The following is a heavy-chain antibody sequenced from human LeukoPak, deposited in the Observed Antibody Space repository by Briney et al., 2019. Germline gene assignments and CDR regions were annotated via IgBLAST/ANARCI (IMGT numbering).Heavy chain of an antibody. D-gene: IGHD2-2*01. CDR1: GGSISSGGYY. CDR3: ATLERYCSSTSCYGGIDY. CDR2: IYYSGST. V-gene: IGHV4-30-4*08. J-gene: IGHJ4*02. Sequence: SETLSLTCTVSGGSISSGGYYWSWIRQHPGKGLEWIGYIYYSGSTHYNPSLKSRVTISVDTSKNQFSLKLSSVTAADTAVYYCATLERYCSSTSCYGGIDYWGQGTLVTVSS.